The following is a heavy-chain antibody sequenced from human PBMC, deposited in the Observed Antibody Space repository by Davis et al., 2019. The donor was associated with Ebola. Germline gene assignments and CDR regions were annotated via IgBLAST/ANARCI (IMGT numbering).Heavy chain of an antibody. CDR1: GGSISSSNW. CDR2: IYRSGST. D-gene: IGHD6-13*01. V-gene: IGHV4-4*02. Sequence: MPSETLSLTCAVSGGSISSSNWWSWVRQPPGKGLEWIGEIYRSGSTNYNPSLKSRVTISVDKSKNQFSLKLSSVTAADTAVYYCARDSSSWYEGNWCDPWGQGTLVTVSS. CDR3: ARDSSSWYEGNWCDP. J-gene: IGHJ5*02.